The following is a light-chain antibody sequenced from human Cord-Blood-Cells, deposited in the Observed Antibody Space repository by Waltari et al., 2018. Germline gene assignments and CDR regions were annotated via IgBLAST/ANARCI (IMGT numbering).Light chain of an antibody. Sequence: EIVMTQSPATLSVSPGESATLSCRASQSVSSNLTWYQQKPGQAPRLLIYGASTRATCIPARFSGSGSGTEFTLTISSLQSEDFAVYYCQQYNNWPTWTFGQGTKVEIK. J-gene: IGKJ1*01. CDR2: GAS. CDR1: QSVSSN. CDR3: QQYNNWPTWT. V-gene: IGKV3-15*01.